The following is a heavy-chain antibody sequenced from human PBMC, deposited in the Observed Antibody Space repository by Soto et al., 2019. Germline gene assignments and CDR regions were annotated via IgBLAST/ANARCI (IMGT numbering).Heavy chain of an antibody. CDR1: GFTFSSYA. D-gene: IGHD6-13*01. Sequence: EVQLLESGGGMGHPGGSLRLSCAASGFTFSSYAMRWVRQAPGKGLEWVAAISGNGSSTYYADSVKGRFTISRDNSKNTLDLQMNGLRAEYTAVYYCAKGYSSSWIFDYWGQGTLVTVSS. V-gene: IGHV3-23*01. CDR2: ISGNGSST. CDR3: AKGYSSSWIFDY. J-gene: IGHJ4*02.